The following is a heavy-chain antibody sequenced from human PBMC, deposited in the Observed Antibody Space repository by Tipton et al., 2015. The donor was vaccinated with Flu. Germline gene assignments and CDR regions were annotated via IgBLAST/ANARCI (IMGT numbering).Heavy chain of an antibody. J-gene: IGHJ5*02. V-gene: IGHV4-39*07. D-gene: IGHD3-10*01. CDR3: ASFGSGSHLNWFDP. Sequence: LRLSCTVSGGPISSSSYYWGWIRQPPGKGLEWIGSIYYSGSTYYNPSLKSRVTISVDTSKNQFSLKLSPVTAADTAVYYCASFGSGSHLNWFDPWGQGTLVTVSS. CDR2: IYYSGST. CDR1: GGPISSSSYY.